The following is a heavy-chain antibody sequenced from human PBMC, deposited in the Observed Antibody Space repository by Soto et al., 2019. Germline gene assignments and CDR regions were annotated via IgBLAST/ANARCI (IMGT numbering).Heavy chain of an antibody. CDR1: GNTFTSYD. V-gene: IGHV1-8*01. D-gene: IGHD3-10*01. Sequence: ASVKVSCKASGNTFTSYDINWVRQATGHGLEWMGWINPNSGNIGYAQKFQGRVTMTRDTTIRTAYMEVSRLRSDDTAVYYCARGRASGSYYLLDYWGQGTLVTVSS. CDR2: INPNSGNI. CDR3: ARGRASGSYYLLDY. J-gene: IGHJ4*02.